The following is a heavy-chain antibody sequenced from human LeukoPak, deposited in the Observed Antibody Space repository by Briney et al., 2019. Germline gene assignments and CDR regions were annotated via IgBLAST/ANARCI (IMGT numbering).Heavy chain of an antibody. D-gene: IGHD3-22*01. Sequence: GGSLRLSCAASGFTFSNYDMHWVRQAPGKGLEWVAFISYDGTNKYYADSVKGRFTFSRDNSKYTLYLQMNSLRAGDTAVYYCAKGSSSGTVDYWGQGTLVAVSS. J-gene: IGHJ4*02. CDR1: GFTFSNYD. CDR3: AKGSSSGTVDY. CDR2: ISYDGTNK. V-gene: IGHV3-30*18.